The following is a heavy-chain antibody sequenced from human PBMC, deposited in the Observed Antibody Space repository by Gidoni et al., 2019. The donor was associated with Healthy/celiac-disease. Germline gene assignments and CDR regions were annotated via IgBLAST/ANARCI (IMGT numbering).Heavy chain of an antibody. V-gene: IGHV3-15*01. CDR3: TTDCTNGVCPLPFDY. D-gene: IGHD2-8*01. CDR2: IKSKTDGGTT. CDR1: GFTFSNAW. J-gene: IGHJ4*02. Sequence: EVQLVESGGGLVKPGGSLRLSCAASGFTFSNAWMSWVRQARGKGLEWVVRIKSKTDGGTTDYAAPVKGRFTISRDDSKNTLYLQMNSLKTEDTAVYYCTTDCTNGVCPLPFDYWGQGTLVTVSS.